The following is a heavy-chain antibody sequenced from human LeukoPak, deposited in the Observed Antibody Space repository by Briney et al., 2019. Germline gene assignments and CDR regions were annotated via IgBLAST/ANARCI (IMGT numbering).Heavy chain of an antibody. CDR2: ISYDGSNK. CDR1: GFTFSSYW. D-gene: IGHD3-10*01. CDR3: ARPYYYGSGSYLPLDY. Sequence: GGTLRLSCAASGFTFSSYWMSWVRQAPGKGLEWVAVISYDGSNKYYADSVKGRFTISRDNSKNTLYLQMNSLRAEDTAVYYCARPYYYGSGSYLPLDYWGQGTLVTVSS. V-gene: IGHV3-30*03. J-gene: IGHJ4*02.